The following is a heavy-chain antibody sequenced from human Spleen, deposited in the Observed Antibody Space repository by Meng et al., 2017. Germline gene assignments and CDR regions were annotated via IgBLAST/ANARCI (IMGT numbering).Heavy chain of an antibody. CDR3: ARDSPGSPHYYDSSGYYYWYYYYGMDV. D-gene: IGHD3-22*01. CDR1: GYTFTSYG. V-gene: IGHV1-69*05. J-gene: IGHJ6*02. Sequence: SVKVSCKASGYTFTSYGISWVRQAPGQGLEWMGGIIPIFGTANYAQKFQGRVTITTDESTSTAYMELSSLRSEDTAVYYCARDSPGSPHYYDSSGYYYWYYYYGMDVWGQGTTVTVSS. CDR2: IIPIFGTA.